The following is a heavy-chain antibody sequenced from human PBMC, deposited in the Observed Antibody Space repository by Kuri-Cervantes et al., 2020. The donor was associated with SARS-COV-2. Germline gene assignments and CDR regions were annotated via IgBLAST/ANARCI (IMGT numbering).Heavy chain of an antibody. CDR2: IYYSGTT. Sequence: SETLSLTCTVSGDSISSGDYYWSWIRQPPGKGLEWIGFIYYSGTTSYNPSLKSRVTMSVDTSKNQFSLKLSSVTAADTAVYYCARLRRHNNGWFAIGYYMDVWGKGTTVTVSS. V-gene: IGHV4-30-4*01. CDR3: ARLRRHNNGWFAIGYYMDV. J-gene: IGHJ6*03. D-gene: IGHD6-19*01. CDR1: GDSISSGDYY.